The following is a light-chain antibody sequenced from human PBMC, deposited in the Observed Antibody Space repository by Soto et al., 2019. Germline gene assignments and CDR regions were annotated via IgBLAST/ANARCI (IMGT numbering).Light chain of an antibody. Sequence: VLIQSPAPLSLSPGERATLSCRASQTVSRYLAWFQQKPGQPPRLLIYDASNRATGISAWFSGSGSGTDYTLTISSLEPEDFSVYYCQQRSTWPLLTFGGGTKVEI. CDR2: DAS. V-gene: IGKV3-11*01. CDR1: QTVSRY. J-gene: IGKJ4*01. CDR3: QQRSTWPLLT.